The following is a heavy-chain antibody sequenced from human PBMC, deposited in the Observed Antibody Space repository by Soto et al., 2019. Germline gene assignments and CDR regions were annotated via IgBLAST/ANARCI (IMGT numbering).Heavy chain of an antibody. V-gene: IGHV3-73*02. Sequence: EVQLVESGGGLVQPGGSLKLSCAASGFTFSGPAMHWVRQASGKGLEWVGRIRSKDNSYATAYAASVKGRFTISRDDSKNTAYLEMNSLQTEGTAVYYCSIYGDRSIFDYRGQGTLVTVS. D-gene: IGHD4-17*01. CDR2: IRSKDNSYAT. CDR3: SIYGDRSIFDY. CDR1: GFTFSGPA. J-gene: IGHJ4*02.